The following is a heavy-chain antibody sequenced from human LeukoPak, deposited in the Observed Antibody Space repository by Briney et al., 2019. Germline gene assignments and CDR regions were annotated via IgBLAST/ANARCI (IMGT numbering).Heavy chain of an antibody. CDR1: GFTFSRYS. V-gene: IGHV3-23*01. D-gene: IGHD5-12*01. CDR2: ITGSGGNK. CDR3: AKGDGYSGYGDAFDI. J-gene: IGHJ3*02. Sequence: PGGSLRLSCAAPGFTFSRYSMAWVRQAPGKGLEWVSTITGSGGNKYYGDSVKGRLTISRDQSKNTVYLQMNSLRADDTAVYYCAKGDGYSGYGDAFDIWGQGTMVTVSS.